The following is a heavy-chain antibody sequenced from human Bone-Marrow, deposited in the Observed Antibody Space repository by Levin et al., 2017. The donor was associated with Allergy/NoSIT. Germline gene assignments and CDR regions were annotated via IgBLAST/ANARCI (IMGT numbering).Heavy chain of an antibody. CDR2: ISYDGSNK. CDR1: GFTFSSYA. J-gene: IGHJ4*02. D-gene: IGHD1-26*01. V-gene: IGHV3-30*04. Sequence: GGSLRLSCAASGFTFSSYAMHWVRQAPGKGLEWVAVISYDGSNKYYADSVKGRFTISRDNSKNTLYLQMNSLRAEDTAVYYCARPNIVGATWGYYFDYWGQGTLVTVSS. CDR3: ARPNIVGATWGYYFDY.